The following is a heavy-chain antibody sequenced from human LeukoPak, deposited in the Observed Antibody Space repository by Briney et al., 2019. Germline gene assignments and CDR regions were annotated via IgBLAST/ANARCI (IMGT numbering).Heavy chain of an antibody. CDR2: IYYSGST. CDR3: ARHLYGDYGPFDY. J-gene: IGHJ4*02. D-gene: IGHD4-17*01. V-gene: IGHV4-39*01. CDR1: GGSISSSGYY. Sequence: PSETLSLTCTVSGGSISSSGYYWGWIRQPPGKGLEWIGSIYYSGSTYYNSSLKSRVTISVDTSKNQFSLKVSSVTAADTALYYCARHLYGDYGPFDYWGQGTLVTVSS.